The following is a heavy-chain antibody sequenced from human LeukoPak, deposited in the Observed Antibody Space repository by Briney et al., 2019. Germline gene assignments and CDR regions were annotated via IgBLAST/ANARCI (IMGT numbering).Heavy chain of an antibody. Sequence: GGSLRLSCVASGFTFSSYWMSWVRQAPGKGLEWVANIKQDGSEKYYVDSVKGRFTISRDNAKNSLYLQMNSLRAEDTAVYYCARDLSGYFDYWGQGTLVTVSS. CDR1: GFTFSSYW. CDR2: IKQDGSEK. CDR3: ARDLSGYFDY. V-gene: IGHV3-7*01. D-gene: IGHD5/OR15-5a*01. J-gene: IGHJ4*02.